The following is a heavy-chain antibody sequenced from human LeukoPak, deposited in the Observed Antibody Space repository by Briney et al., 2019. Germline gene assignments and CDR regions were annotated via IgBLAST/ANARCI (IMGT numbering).Heavy chain of an antibody. V-gene: IGHV3-30-3*01. CDR1: GFTFSSYA. CDR3: ASGTYSSGWLPFDY. CDR2: ISYDGSNK. J-gene: IGHJ4*02. Sequence: GGSLRLSCAASGFTFSSYAMHWVRQAPGKGLEWVAVISYDGSNKYYADSVKGRFTIPRDNSKNTLYLQMNSLRAEDTAVYYCASGTYSSGWLPFDYWGQGTLVTVSS. D-gene: IGHD6-19*01.